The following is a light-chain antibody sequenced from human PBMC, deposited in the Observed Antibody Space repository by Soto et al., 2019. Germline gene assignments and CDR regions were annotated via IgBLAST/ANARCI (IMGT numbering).Light chain of an antibody. V-gene: IGLV1-40*01. J-gene: IGLJ2*01. CDR2: GNI. CDR3: QSYDSSLTVV. Sequence: QSVLTQPPLVSGAPGQRVTIPCTGSSSNIGAGYDVHWYQQVPGTAPKLLIYGNINRPSGVPDRFSGSKSGTSASLAITGLQADDEADYYCQSYDSSLTVVFGGGTKLTVL. CDR1: SSNIGAGYD.